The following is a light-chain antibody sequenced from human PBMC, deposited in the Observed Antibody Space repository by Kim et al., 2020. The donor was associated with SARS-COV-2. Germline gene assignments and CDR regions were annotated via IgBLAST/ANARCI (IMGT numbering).Light chain of an antibody. Sequence: KTVTISCTRSSGSIASNYVQGYQQRPGSAPTTVIYEDNQRPSGVPDRFSGSIDSSSNSASLTISGLKTEDEADYYCQSYDSSNDVVFGGGTQLTVL. J-gene: IGLJ2*01. CDR2: EDN. CDR1: SGSIASNY. CDR3: QSYDSSNDVV. V-gene: IGLV6-57*03.